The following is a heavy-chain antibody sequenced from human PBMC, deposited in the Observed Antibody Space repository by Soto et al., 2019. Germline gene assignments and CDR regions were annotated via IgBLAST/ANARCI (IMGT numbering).Heavy chain of an antibody. CDR3: ASNSGSYYYYYGMDV. V-gene: IGHV3-33*01. D-gene: IGHD1-26*01. CDR1: GFTFSSYG. CDR2: IWYDGSNK. J-gene: IGHJ6*02. Sequence: PGGSLRLSCAASGFTFSSYGMHWVRQAPGKGLEWVAVIWYDGSNKYYADSVKGRFTISRDNSKNTLYLQMNSLRAEDTAVYYCASNSGSYYYYYGMDVWGQGTTVTVS.